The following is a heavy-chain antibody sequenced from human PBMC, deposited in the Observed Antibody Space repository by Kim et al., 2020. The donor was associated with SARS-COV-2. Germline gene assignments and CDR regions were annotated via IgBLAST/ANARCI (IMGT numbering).Heavy chain of an antibody. V-gene: IGHV3-66*01. CDR1: GFTVSSNY. Sequence: GGSLRLSCAASGFTVSSNYMSWVRQAPGKGLEWVSVIYSGGSTYYADSVKGRFTISRDNSKNTLYLQMNSLRAEDTAVYYCARVGGTYYYDSSGYYSDAFDIWGQGTMVTVSS. CDR3: ARVGGTYYYDSSGYYSDAFDI. CDR2: IYSGGST. D-gene: IGHD3-22*01. J-gene: IGHJ3*02.